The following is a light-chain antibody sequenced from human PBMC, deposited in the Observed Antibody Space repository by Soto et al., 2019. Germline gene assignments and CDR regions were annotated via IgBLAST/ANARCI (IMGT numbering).Light chain of an antibody. CDR1: QSLRSK. V-gene: IGKV3-15*01. Sequence: EIVMTQSPATLSVSPGDGATLSCRASQSLRSKLAWYQHKPGQSPRLLIYDASTRANGIPARFSVSGSGTEFTLTISSLQSEDLASYFWQQYVDWPFITVGGGNKVEIK. CDR2: DAS. CDR3: QQYVDWPFIT. J-gene: IGKJ4*01.